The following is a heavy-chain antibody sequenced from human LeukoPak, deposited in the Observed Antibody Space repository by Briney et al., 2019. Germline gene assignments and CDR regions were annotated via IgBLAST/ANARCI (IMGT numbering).Heavy chain of an antibody. D-gene: IGHD3-10*01. J-gene: IGHJ4*02. V-gene: IGHV4-39*07. CDR1: GGSISSSSYY. Sequence: PSETLSLTCTVSGGSISSSSYYWGWLRQPPGKGLEWIGSIYYSGSTYYNPSLKSRVTMSLDTSKNQFSLHLNSVTAADTAIYYCAGSIPGQFLSSGYWGQGILVTVSS. CDR2: IYYSGST. CDR3: AGSIPGQFLSSGY.